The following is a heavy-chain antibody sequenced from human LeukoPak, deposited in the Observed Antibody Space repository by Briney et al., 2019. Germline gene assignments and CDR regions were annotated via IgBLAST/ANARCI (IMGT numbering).Heavy chain of an antibody. CDR1: GFTFSNAW. V-gene: IGHV3-15*01. CDR3: AKDSEQYYYDSSGYYPGY. D-gene: IGHD3-22*01. Sequence: GGSLRLSCAASGFTFSNAWMSWVRQAPGKGLEWVGRIKSKTDGGTTDYAAPVKGRFTISRDNSKNTLYLQMNSLRAEDTAVYYCAKDSEQYYYDSSGYYPGYWGQGTLVTVSS. J-gene: IGHJ4*02. CDR2: IKSKTDGGTT.